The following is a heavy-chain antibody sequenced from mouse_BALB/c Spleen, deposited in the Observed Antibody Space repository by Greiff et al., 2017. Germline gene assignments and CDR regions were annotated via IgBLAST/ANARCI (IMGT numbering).Heavy chain of an antibody. D-gene: IGHD2-14*01. CDR1: GFDFSRYW. CDR2: INPDSSTI. Sequence: EVKVVESGGGLVQPGGSLKLSCAASGFDFSRYWMSWVRQAPGKGLEWIGEINPDSSTINYTPSLKDKFIISRDNAKNTLYLQMSKVRSEDTALYYCARTYRYDGRRRGYYFDYWGQGTTLTVSS. V-gene: IGHV4-1*02. CDR3: ARTYRYDGRRRGYYFDY. J-gene: IGHJ2*01.